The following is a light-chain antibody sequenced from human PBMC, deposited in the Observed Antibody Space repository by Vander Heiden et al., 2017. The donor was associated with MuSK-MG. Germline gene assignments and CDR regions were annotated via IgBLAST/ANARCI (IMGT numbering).Light chain of an antibody. CDR2: EDT. CDR3: CSYAGHNTRYV. J-gene: IGLJ1*01. CDR1: SSDVRRYDL. Sequence: QSALPLPASASGSPGRSITISCTGTSSDVRRYDLVSWYQQHPGKAPKVMIDEDTKRPSGVSGRFSGSKSGNTASLTISGLQAEDEADYYCCSYAGHNTRYVFGTGTKVTVL. V-gene: IGLV2-23*01.